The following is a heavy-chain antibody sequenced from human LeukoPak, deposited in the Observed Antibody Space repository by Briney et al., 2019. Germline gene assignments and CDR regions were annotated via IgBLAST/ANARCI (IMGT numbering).Heavy chain of an antibody. CDR3: ARSEQFPYYMDV. V-gene: IGHV1-69*13. CDR1: GGTFSSYA. Sequence: SVKVSCKASGGTFSSYAISWVRQAPGQGLEWMGGIIPIFGTANYAQKFQGRVTITADESTSTAYMELSSLRSEDTAVYYCARSEQFPYYMDVWGKGTTVTVSS. CDR2: IIPIFGTA. J-gene: IGHJ6*03. D-gene: IGHD6-19*01.